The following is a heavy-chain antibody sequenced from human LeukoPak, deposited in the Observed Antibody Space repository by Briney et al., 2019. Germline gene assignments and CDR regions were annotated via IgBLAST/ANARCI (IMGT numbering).Heavy chain of an antibody. J-gene: IGHJ4*02. CDR1: GDSISSYF. D-gene: IGHD5-24*01. Sequence: SETLSLTCTVSGDSISSYFWSWIRQPPGKGLEWIGYFHDSGSANYNPSLKSRITMSVDTSKNQFSLKLSSVTAADTAVYHCAREDGYFDYWGQGTLVTVSS. V-gene: IGHV4-59*01. CDR2: FHDSGSA. CDR3: AREDGYFDY.